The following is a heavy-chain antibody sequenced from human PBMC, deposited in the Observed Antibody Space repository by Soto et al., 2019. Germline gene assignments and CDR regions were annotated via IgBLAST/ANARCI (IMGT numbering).Heavy chain of an antibody. CDR2: ISYDVSNK. V-gene: IGHV3-30*04. J-gene: IGHJ4*02. D-gene: IGHD1-1*01. CDR3: AKVLAGTGTPQY. Sequence: GGSLRLSCAASGFTFSSYAMHWVRQAPGKGLEWVAVISYDVSNKYYADSVKVRFTISRDNSKNTLYLQMNSLRAEDTAVYYCAKVLAGTGTPQYWGQGTLVTVSS. CDR1: GFTFSSYA.